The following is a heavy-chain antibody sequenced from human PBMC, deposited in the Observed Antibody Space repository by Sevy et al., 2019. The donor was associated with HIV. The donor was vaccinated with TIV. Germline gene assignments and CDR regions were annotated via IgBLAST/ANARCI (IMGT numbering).Heavy chain of an antibody. CDR3: AGAPPVRSGDDSLNWFDP. CDR1: GGSISVYY. CDR2: VYHTGST. Sequence: SETLSLTCTVSGGSISVYYWSWIRQPPGKELEYIGYVYHTGSTNYNPSLKSRVTIPVDTSNNQFSLKLTSVTAADTAVYYCAGAPPVRSGDDSLNWFDPWGQGTLVTVSS. J-gene: IGHJ5*02. D-gene: IGHD5-12*01. V-gene: IGHV4-59*01.